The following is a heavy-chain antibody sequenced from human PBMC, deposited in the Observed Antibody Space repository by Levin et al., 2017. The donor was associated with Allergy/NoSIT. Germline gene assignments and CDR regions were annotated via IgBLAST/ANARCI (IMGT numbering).Heavy chain of an antibody. CDR3: ARGYSTAYFIFDV. Sequence: PGGSLRLSCATSGFIFSSYVMNWVRQAPGKGLEYVATILSSTSSTDYADSVKGRFTISRDNSKNTLYLQLDSLRPEDTAVYYCARGYSTAYFIFDVWGQGTTVTVSS. V-gene: IGHV3-64*02. D-gene: IGHD1-26*01. CDR2: ILSSTSST. CDR1: GFIFSSYV. J-gene: IGHJ3*01.